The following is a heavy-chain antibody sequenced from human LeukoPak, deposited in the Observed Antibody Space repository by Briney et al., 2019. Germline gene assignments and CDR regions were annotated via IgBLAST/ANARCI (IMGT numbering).Heavy chain of an antibody. D-gene: IGHD2-21*02. Sequence: SETLSLTCTVSGGSISSSSYYWGWIRQPPGKGLEWIGSIYYSGSTYYNPSLKSRVTISVDTSKNQFSLKLSSVTAADTAVYYCARDRVVTAIKLNPYWYFDLWGRGTLVTVSS. CDR3: ARDRVVTAIKLNPYWYFDL. J-gene: IGHJ2*01. CDR1: GGSISSSSYY. CDR2: IYYSGST. V-gene: IGHV4-39*07.